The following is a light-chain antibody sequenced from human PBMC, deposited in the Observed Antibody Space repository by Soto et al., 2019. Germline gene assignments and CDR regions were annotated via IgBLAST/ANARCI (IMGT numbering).Light chain of an antibody. CDR2: DAS. J-gene: IGKJ1*01. Sequence: DIQMTQSPSTRSASVGDRVTITCRASQSISSWLAWYQQKPGKAPKLLIYDASSLESGVPSRFSGSGSGTEFNLTISSLQPDDFATYYCQQYNSYPWTFGQGTKVDIK. CDR3: QQYNSYPWT. V-gene: IGKV1-5*01. CDR1: QSISSW.